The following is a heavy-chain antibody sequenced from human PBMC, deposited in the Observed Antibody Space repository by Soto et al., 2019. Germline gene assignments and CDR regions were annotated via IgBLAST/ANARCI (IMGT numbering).Heavy chain of an antibody. CDR3: ATRGHQRKASYYCDMEV. CDR2: SIPIFPTA. D-gene: IGHD3-16*01. Sequence: QVHLVQSGAEVKKPGSSVNVSCKASGGTFSSYSISWVRQAPGQGLEWMGGSIPIFPTANYAQKFQGRVTITADESTSTAYMELSSMRSEDTAVTYRATRGHQRKASYYCDMEVWGQGTTVTVSS. V-gene: IGHV1-69*01. J-gene: IGHJ6*01. CDR1: GGTFSSYS.